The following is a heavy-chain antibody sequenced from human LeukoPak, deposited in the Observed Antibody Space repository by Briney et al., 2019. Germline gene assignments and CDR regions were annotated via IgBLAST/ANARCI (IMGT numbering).Heavy chain of an antibody. V-gene: IGHV3-48*01. CDR3: ARDSGYDSY. CDR1: GFTFSSYS. CDR2: ISSSGGTT. D-gene: IGHD5-12*01. Sequence: GGPLRLSCAASGFTFSSYSMNWVRQAPGKGPEWVSYISSSGGTTYYADSVKGRFTISRDNAKNSLYLQMNSLRAEDTGVYYCARDSGYDSYWGQGTPVTVSA. J-gene: IGHJ4*02.